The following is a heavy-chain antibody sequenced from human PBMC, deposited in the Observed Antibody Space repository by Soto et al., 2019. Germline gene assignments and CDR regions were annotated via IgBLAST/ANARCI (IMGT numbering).Heavy chain of an antibody. V-gene: IGHV3-33*01. D-gene: IGHD3-22*01. CDR1: GFTFSSYG. J-gene: IGHJ3*02. Sequence: AGGSLRLCCAASGFTFSSYGMHWVRQAPGKGLEWVAVIWYDGSNKYYADSVKGRFTISRDNSKNTLYLQMNSLRAEDTAVYYCARDTYYYDSSGYYWTPGAFDIWGQGTMVTV. CDR3: ARDTYYYDSSGYYWTPGAFDI. CDR2: IWYDGSNK.